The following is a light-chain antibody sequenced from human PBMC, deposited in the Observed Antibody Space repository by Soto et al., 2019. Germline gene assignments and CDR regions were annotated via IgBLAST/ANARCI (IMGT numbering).Light chain of an antibody. CDR2: KAS. CDR3: QQYNGNLYS. Sequence: DIQMTQSPSTLSASVGDRVTITCRASQSISSRLAWYQQKPGKAPKLLIYKASNLESGVPSRFSGSGSGTEFTLTISSLQPDDFATYYCQQYNGNLYSFGQGTKLEIK. V-gene: IGKV1-5*03. CDR1: QSISSR. J-gene: IGKJ2*01.